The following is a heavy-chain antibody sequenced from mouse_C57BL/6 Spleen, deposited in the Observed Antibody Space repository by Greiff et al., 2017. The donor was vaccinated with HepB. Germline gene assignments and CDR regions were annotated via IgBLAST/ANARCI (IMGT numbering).Heavy chain of an antibody. D-gene: IGHD2-1*01. CDR1: GYTFTDYY. CDR3: ARRGNYDAMDY. CDR2: INPYNGGT. J-gene: IGHJ4*01. V-gene: IGHV1-19*01. Sequence: EVQLQQSGPVLVKPGASVKMSCKASGYTFTDYYMNWVKQSHGKSLEWIGVINPYNGGTSYNQKFKGKATLTVDKSSSTAYMELNILTSEDSAVYYCARRGNYDAMDYWGQGTSVTVSS.